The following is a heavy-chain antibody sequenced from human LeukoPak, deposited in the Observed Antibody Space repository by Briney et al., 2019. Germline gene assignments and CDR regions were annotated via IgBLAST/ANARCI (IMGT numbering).Heavy chain of an antibody. CDR3: ARTPVLRYFDWLNGANWFDP. CDR1: GYTFTSYG. D-gene: IGHD3-9*01. Sequence: ASVKVSCKASGYTFTSYGISWVRQAPGQELEWMGWISAYNGNTNYAQKLQGRVTMTTDTSTSTAYMELRSLRSDDTAVYYCARTPVLRYFDWLNGANWFDPWGQGTLVTVSS. V-gene: IGHV1-18*01. J-gene: IGHJ5*02. CDR2: ISAYNGNT.